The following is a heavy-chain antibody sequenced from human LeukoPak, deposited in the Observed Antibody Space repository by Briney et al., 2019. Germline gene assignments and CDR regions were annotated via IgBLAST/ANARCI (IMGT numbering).Heavy chain of an antibody. D-gene: IGHD3-22*01. J-gene: IGHJ4*02. CDR2: INTKTGNP. CDR1: GYTFTDLT. V-gene: IGHV7-4-1*02. Sequence: GASVKVSCKASGYTFTDLTINWVRQAPGQWLEWMGWINTKTGNPTYAQGFTGRFVFSLDTSVSTAYLQISSLKAEDTAVYYCARGHYDSRWGQGTLVTVSS. CDR3: ARGHYDSR.